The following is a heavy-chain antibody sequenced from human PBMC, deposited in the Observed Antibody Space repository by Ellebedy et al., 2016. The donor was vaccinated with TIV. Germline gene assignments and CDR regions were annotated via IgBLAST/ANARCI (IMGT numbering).Heavy chain of an antibody. Sequence: AASVKVSCKASGYTFTSYGISWVRQAPGRGLEWMGWLSSHNGNTKYAQKFQGRVTMTTDTYTSTTYMELRGLRSDDTALYYGARIGGGVSGTSFDVWGQGTIVTVSS. CDR1: GYTFTSYG. D-gene: IGHD3-16*01. V-gene: IGHV1-18*04. CDR3: ARIGGGVSGTSFDV. J-gene: IGHJ3*01. CDR2: LSSHNGNT.